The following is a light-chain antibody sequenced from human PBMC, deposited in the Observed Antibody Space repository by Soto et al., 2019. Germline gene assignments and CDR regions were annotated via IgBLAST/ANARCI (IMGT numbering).Light chain of an antibody. CDR3: ATWDRSLSVGV. J-gene: IGLJ2*01. V-gene: IGLV1-51*01. Sequence: QSVLTQPPSVSAAPGQKVTISCSRSSSNIGNNYVFWYQQLPGTAPKLLIYDNDKRPSGIPDRFSGSKSGTSATLGITGLQTGDEADYYCATWDRSLSVGVFGGGTKLTVL. CDR1: SSNIGNNY. CDR2: DND.